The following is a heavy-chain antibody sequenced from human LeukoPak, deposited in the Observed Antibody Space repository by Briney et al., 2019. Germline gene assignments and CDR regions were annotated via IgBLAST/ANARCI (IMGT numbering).Heavy chain of an antibody. V-gene: IGHV3-30*04. CDR2: VSKDGTNN. CDR3: ARATLQYLYYYYGMDV. J-gene: IGHJ6*02. Sequence: GGSLRLSCAASGLTFSHYHIHWVRQAPGKGLEWVAFVSKDGTNNYYADSVNGRFTVSRDNSKNTLYLQMNSLRPEDTAVYYCARATLQYLYYYYGMDVWGQGTTVTVSS. D-gene: IGHD4-4*01. CDR1: GLTFSHYH.